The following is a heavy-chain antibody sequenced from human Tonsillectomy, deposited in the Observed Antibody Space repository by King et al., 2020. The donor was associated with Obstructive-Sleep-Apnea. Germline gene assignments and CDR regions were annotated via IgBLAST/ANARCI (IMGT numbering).Heavy chain of an antibody. Sequence: VQLVESGGGLVQPGGSLRLSCAASGFTFSNHWMSWVRQAPGKGLEWGAKIKQEGSEKYSVDSVKGRYIISRDNAKNSLFLQMNSLRAEDTAVYYCARATAGSTLTGGPDPWGQGTLVTVSS. D-gene: IGHD7-27*01. V-gene: IGHV3-7*03. CDR3: ARATAGSTLTGGPDP. CDR2: IKQEGSEK. J-gene: IGHJ5*02. CDR1: GFTFSNHW.